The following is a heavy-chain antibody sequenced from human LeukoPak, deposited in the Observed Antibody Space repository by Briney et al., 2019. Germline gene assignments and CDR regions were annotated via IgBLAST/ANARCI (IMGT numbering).Heavy chain of an antibody. V-gene: IGHV1-69*05. CDR3: ARGDGYNQGAFDI. D-gene: IGHD5-24*01. CDR1: GGTFSSYA. CDR2: IIPIFGTA. J-gene: IGHJ3*02. Sequence: SVKVSCKASGGTFSSYAISRVRQAPGQGLEWMGGIIPIFGTANYAQKFQGRVTITTDESTRTAYMELSSLRSEDTAVYYCARGDGYNQGAFDIWGQGTMVTVSS.